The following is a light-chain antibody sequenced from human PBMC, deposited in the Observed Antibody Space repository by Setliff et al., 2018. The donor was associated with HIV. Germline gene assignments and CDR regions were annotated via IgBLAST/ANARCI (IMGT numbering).Light chain of an antibody. Sequence: SALTQPASVSGSPGQSITISCTGTSSDVGGYNYVSWYQQHPGKAPKLMISDVSKRPSGVSSRFSGSKSGNTASLTISGLQTEDEADYYCSSYTSSSTYAFGTGTKVTVL. V-gene: IGLV2-14*01. J-gene: IGLJ1*01. CDR1: SSDVGGYNY. CDR2: DVS. CDR3: SSYTSSSTYA.